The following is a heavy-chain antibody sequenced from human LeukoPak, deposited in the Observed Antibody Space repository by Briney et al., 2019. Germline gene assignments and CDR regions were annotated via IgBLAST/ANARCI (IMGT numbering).Heavy chain of an antibody. CDR3: ARGYIVPAANWFDP. CDR1: GGSISSYY. Sequence: PSETLSLTCTVSGGSISSYYWSWIRQPPGQGLEWIGDIYYSGSTNYNPSLKSRVTISVDTSKNQFSLKLSSVTAADSAVYYCARGYIVPAANWFDPWGQGTLVTVSS. V-gene: IGHV4-59*01. CDR2: IYYSGST. J-gene: IGHJ5*02. D-gene: IGHD2-2*01.